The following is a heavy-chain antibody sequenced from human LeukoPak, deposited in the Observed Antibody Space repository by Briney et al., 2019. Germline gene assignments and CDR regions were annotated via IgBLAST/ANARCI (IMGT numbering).Heavy chain of an antibody. CDR2: IYYSGST. D-gene: IGHD5-24*01. V-gene: IGHV4-59*01. Sequence: SETLSLTCTVSGGSISSYYWSWIRQPPGKGLEWIGYIYYSGSTNYNPSLKSRVTISVDTSKNQFSLKLSSVTAADTAMYYCARQIEMATMYYFDYWGQGTLVTVSS. J-gene: IGHJ4*02. CDR1: GGSISSYY. CDR3: ARQIEMATMYYFDY.